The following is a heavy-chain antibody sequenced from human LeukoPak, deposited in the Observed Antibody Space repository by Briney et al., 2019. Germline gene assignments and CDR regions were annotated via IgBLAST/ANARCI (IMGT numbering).Heavy chain of an antibody. CDR3: ASNWSDFDY. CDR2: IYEGETT. CDR1: GYSISSGHY. Sequence: PSETLSLTCTVSGYSISSGHYWGWIRQPPGKGLEWIGSIYEGETTYYNPSLKTRLTISLDTSKNQFSLKLGSVTAADTAVYYCASNWSDFDYWGQGILVTVSS. J-gene: IGHJ4*02. D-gene: IGHD1-1*01. V-gene: IGHV4-38-2*02.